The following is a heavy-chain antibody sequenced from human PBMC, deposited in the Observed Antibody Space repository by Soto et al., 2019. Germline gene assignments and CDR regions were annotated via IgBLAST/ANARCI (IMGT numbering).Heavy chain of an antibody. J-gene: IGHJ6*02. D-gene: IGHD6-19*01. CDR2: IIPIFGTA. Sequence: QVQLVQSGAEVKKPGSSVKVSCKASGGTFSSYAISWVRQAPGQGLEWMGGIIPIFGTANYAQKFQGRVTITAEDSTSTAYMELSSLRSEDTAVYYCASPQAVAVNYYYGMDVWVQGTTVTVSS. V-gene: IGHV1-69*12. CDR1: GGTFSSYA. CDR3: ASPQAVAVNYYYGMDV.